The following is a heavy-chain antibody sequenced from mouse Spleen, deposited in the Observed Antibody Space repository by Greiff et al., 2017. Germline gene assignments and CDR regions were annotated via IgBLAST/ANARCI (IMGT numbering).Heavy chain of an antibody. CDR3: AFYGKGAMDY. Sequence: QVQLQQPGAELVKPGASVKLSCKASGYTFTSYWMQWVKQRPGQGLEWIGEIDPSDSYTNYNQKFKGKATLTVDTSSSTAYMQLSSLTSEDSAVYYCAFYGKGAMDYWGQGTSVTVSS. V-gene: IGHV1-50*01. CDR1: GYTFTSYW. J-gene: IGHJ4*01. CDR2: IDPSDSYT. D-gene: IGHD2-1*01.